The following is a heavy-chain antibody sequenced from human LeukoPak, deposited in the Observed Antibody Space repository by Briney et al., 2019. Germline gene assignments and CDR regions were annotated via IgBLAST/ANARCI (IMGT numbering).Heavy chain of an antibody. CDR3: ARTGGSSWPYYYYGMDV. Sequence: ASVKVSGKASGYTFTSYDINWVRQATGQGLEWMGWMNPNSGNTGYAQKFQGRVTMTRNTSISTAYMELSSLRSEDTAVYYCARTGGSSWPYYYYGMDVWGQGTTVTVSS. J-gene: IGHJ6*02. CDR2: MNPNSGNT. V-gene: IGHV1-8*01. D-gene: IGHD6-13*01. CDR1: GYTFTSYD.